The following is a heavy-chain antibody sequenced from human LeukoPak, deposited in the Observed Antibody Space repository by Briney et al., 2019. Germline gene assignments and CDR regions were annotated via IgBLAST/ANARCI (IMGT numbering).Heavy chain of an antibody. CDR3: ATGRVWFDP. J-gene: IGHJ5*02. CDR1: GYTFTGYY. V-gene: IGHV1-2*02. CDR2: INPNSGGT. Sequence: ASVKVSCKASGYTFTGYYMHWVRQAPGQGLEWMGWINPNSGGTNYAQKFQGRVTMTEDTSTDTAYMELSSLRSEDTAVYYCATGRVWFDPWGQGTLVTVSS.